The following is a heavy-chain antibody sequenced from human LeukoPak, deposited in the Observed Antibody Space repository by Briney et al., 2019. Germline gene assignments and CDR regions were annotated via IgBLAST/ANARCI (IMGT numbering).Heavy chain of an antibody. Sequence: ASVKVSCKASGYTFTSYGISWVRQAPGQGLEWMGGIIPIFGTANYAQKFQGRVTITADESTSTAYMELSSLRSEDTAVYYCARVSYYYDSSGYYFDYWGQGTLVAVSS. D-gene: IGHD3-22*01. V-gene: IGHV1-69*13. CDR3: ARVSYYYDSSGYYFDY. CDR2: IIPIFGTA. J-gene: IGHJ4*02. CDR1: GYTFTSYG.